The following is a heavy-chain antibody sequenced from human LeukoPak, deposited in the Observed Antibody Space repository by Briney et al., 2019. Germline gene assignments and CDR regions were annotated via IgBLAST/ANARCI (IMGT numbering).Heavy chain of an antibody. Sequence: GASVNVSCKASGYTFTSYYMHWVRQPPGQGLEWMGIINPSGGSTSYAQKFQGRVTMTRDTSTSTVYMELSSLRSEDTAVYFCARDLVGATRERYYFDYWGQGTLVTVSS. J-gene: IGHJ4*02. V-gene: IGHV1-46*01. CDR2: INPSGGST. D-gene: IGHD1-26*01. CDR1: GYTFTSYY. CDR3: ARDLVGATRERYYFDY.